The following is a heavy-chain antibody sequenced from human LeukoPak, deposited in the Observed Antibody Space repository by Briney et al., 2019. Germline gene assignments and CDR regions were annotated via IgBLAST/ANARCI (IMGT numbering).Heavy chain of an antibody. D-gene: IGHD6-19*01. Sequence: GGSLRLSCAASGFTFSSYNMDWVRQAPGKGLEWVSSISSSSTYIQYRDSVKGRFTISRDNAKNSLYLQMNSLRVEDTAVYYCARGADTGYSSDSWGQGTLVTVSS. CDR2: ISSSSTYI. V-gene: IGHV3-21*01. J-gene: IGHJ5*02. CDR3: ARGADTGYSSDS. CDR1: GFTFSSYN.